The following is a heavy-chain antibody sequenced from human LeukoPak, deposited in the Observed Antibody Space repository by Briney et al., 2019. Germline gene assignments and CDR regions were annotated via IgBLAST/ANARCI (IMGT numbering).Heavy chain of an antibody. CDR1: GGSISSYY. D-gene: IGHD3-22*01. CDR2: IYYSGST. Sequence: SETLSLTCTVSGGSISSYYWSWIRQPPGKGLEWIGYIYYSGSTNYNPSLKSRVTISVDTSKNQFSLKLSSVTAADTAVYYCARSLTHYYDSSGLFQHWGQGTLVTVSS. V-gene: IGHV4-59*01. J-gene: IGHJ1*01. CDR3: ARSLTHYYDSSGLFQH.